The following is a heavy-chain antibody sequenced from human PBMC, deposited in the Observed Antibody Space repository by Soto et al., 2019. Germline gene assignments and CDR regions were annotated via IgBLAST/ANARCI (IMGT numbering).Heavy chain of an antibody. J-gene: IGHJ5*02. D-gene: IGHD6-13*01. CDR3: ARHVGTAAAGPWFDP. CDR2: IYPGDSDT. Sequence: GESLKISCKGSGYSFTSYWIGWVRQMPGKGLEWMGIIYPGDSDTRYSPSFQGQVTTSADKSISTAYLQWSSLKASDTAMYYCARHVGTAAAGPWFDPWGQGTLVTVSS. CDR1: GYSFTSYW. V-gene: IGHV5-51*01.